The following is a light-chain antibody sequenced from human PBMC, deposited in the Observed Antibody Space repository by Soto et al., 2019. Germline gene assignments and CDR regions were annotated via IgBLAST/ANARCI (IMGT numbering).Light chain of an antibody. CDR2: DAS. CDR3: QQYNYWPWT. J-gene: IGKJ1*01. V-gene: IGKV3D-20*02. CDR1: QSVNFY. Sequence: EIVLTQSPGSLSLSPGERATLSCRASQSVNFYLAWYQQKPGQAPRLLISDASSRATDVPDRFSGSGSGTDFSLTISRLEPEDFAVYYCQQYNYWPWTFGQGTKVDIK.